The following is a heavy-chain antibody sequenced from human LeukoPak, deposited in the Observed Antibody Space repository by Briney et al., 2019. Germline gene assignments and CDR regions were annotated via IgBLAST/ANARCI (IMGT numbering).Heavy chain of an antibody. V-gene: IGHV3-7*01. CDR2: INAHGSQQ. CDR3: VKWGPYCSTYYCPALES. D-gene: IGHD2-2*01. CDR1: GFMFSDHW. Sequence: GGSLRLSCAASGFMFSDHWMSLVRQAPGKGPEWVANINAHGSQQYSVDSLKGRFTVSRDNAKKSLYLQMNDLRAEDTAVYFCVKWGPYCSTYYCPALESWGQGTLVTVSS. J-gene: IGHJ4*02.